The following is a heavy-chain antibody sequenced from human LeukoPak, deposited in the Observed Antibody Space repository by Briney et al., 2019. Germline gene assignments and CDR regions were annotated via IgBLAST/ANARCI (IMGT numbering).Heavy chain of an antibody. CDR3: ARFGDYDYVWGPGRFDP. V-gene: IGHV4-39*07. D-gene: IGHD3-16*01. J-gene: IGHJ5*02. CDR2: IHYSGST. CDR1: GGSISSISYY. Sequence: SETLSLTCTVSGGSISSISYYWGWIRQPPGKGLEWIGSIHYSGSTYYNPSLKSRVTISVDTSKNQFSLKLSSVTAADTAVYYCARFGDYDYVWGPGRFDPWGQGTLVTVSS.